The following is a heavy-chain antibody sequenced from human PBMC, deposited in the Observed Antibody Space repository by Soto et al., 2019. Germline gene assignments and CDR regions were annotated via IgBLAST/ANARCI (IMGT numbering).Heavy chain of an antibody. J-gene: IGHJ4*02. Sequence: PSETLSLTCAVYGGSFSDDASSSDWYWNWIRQSPGKGLEWIGEIDRSGRTKYNPSLKSRVSISVDTSKNQFSLKLSSVTAADTAVYYCARNSYYYDSSGYPDYWGQGTLVTV. CDR1: GGSFSDDASSSDWY. V-gene: IGHV4-34*01. CDR3: ARNSYYYDSSGYPDY. CDR2: IDRSGRT. D-gene: IGHD3-22*01.